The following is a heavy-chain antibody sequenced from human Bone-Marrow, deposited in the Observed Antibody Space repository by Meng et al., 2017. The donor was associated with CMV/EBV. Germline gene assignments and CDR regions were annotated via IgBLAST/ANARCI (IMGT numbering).Heavy chain of an antibody. Sequence: GGSLRLSCAASGFTFSDYYMSWIRQAPGKGLEWVSYISSSGSTIYYADSVKGRFTISRDNAKNSLYLQMNSLRAEDTAVYYWARDQDVRRLEPRYGMDVWGQGTTVTVSS. CDR3: ARDQDVRRLEPRYGMDV. CDR1: GFTFSDYY. D-gene: IGHD1-14*01. V-gene: IGHV3-11*04. J-gene: IGHJ6*02. CDR2: ISSSGSTI.